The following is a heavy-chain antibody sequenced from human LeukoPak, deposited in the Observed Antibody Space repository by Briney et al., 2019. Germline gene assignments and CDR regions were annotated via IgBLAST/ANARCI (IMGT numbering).Heavy chain of an antibody. CDR3: GRQEEGHGGYSDF. Sequence: SETLSLTCSVSGYSISSGYYWGWIRQPPGKGPEWIGSISHSGLTYYNPSLQSRVSISVDTSKNQFSLRLSSVTAADTAVSFSGRQEEGHGGYSDFWGQGTLVPVSS. CDR2: ISHSGLT. CDR1: GYSISSGYY. D-gene: IGHD4-23*01. V-gene: IGHV4-38-2*01. J-gene: IGHJ4*02.